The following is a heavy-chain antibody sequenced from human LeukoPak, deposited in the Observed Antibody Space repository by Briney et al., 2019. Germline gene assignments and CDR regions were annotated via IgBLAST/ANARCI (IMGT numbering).Heavy chain of an antibody. CDR1: GFTFSDYY. V-gene: IGHV3-11*03. CDR3: AKRGRSSTSRLNWFNP. CDR2: ISSSSSYT. J-gene: IGHJ5*02. Sequence: GGSLRLSCAASGFTFSDYYMSWIRQAPGKGLEWVSYISSSSSYTNYADSVKGRFTISRDNSKNTLYLQMNSLRAEDTAVYYCAKRGRSSTSRLNWFNPWGQGNLVTVSS. D-gene: IGHD2-2*01.